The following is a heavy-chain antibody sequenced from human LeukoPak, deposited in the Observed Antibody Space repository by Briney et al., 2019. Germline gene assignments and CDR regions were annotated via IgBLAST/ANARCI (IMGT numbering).Heavy chain of an antibody. CDR3: ARGTRYSSGWYEFYYYYGMDV. CDR1: GFTFSAYA. D-gene: IGHD6-19*01. J-gene: IGHJ6*02. CDR2: ISNVGSNK. V-gene: IGHV3-30-3*01. Sequence: GGALRLSCAASGFTFSAYAVHWVRGAPGKGLEGGAVISNVGSNKYYAHSVKGRFTISRDNSKNTLYLQMNSLRGEDTAVYYCARGTRYSSGWYEFYYYYGMDVWGQGTTVTVSS.